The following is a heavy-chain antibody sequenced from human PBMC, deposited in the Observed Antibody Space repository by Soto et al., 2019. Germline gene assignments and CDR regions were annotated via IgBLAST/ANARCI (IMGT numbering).Heavy chain of an antibody. D-gene: IGHD2-15*01. CDR2: IYYSGST. V-gene: IGHV4-31*03. CDR1: GGSISSGGYY. CDR3: ARASIVVVVAAEYWFDP. J-gene: IGHJ5*02. Sequence: SEALSLTCTVSGGSISSGGYYWSWIRQHPGKGLEWIGYIYYSGSTYYNPSLKSRVTISVDTSKNQFSLKLSSVTAADTAVYYRARASIVVVVAAEYWFDPWGQGTLVTVSS.